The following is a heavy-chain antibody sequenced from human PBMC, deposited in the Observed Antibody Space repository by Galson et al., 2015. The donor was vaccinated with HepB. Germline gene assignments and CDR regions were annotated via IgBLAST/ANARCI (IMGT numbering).Heavy chain of an antibody. CDR2: IGESDQHT. V-gene: IGHV3-23*01. CDR3: AKYGAVSMIVVAPFDS. CDR1: GFAFGSYA. D-gene: IGHD3-22*01. Sequence: SLRLSCAASGFAFGSYAMGWVRQAPGKGLDWVSAIGESDQHTYYADSVRGRFTISRDNSKDILLLHMTSLRVEDTALYYCAKYGAVSMIVVAPFDSWGRGTLVTVSS. J-gene: IGHJ4*02.